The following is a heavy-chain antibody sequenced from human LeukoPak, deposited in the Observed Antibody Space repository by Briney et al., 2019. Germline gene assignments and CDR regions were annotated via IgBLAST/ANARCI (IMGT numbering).Heavy chain of an antibody. J-gene: IGHJ6*03. Sequence: SETLSLTCVVHDGSSSTYPWSWIRQPPGKGLEWIGEISHRGTTDYNPSLKSRVTVSKDTSNNQCSLSMTSVTAADTAVYYCARSIAIFGVVTSSYYYNYMDVWGKGTTVTVSS. CDR1: DGSSSTYP. CDR3: ARSIAIFGVVTSSYYYNYMDV. V-gene: IGHV4-34*01. D-gene: IGHD3-3*01. CDR2: ISHRGTT.